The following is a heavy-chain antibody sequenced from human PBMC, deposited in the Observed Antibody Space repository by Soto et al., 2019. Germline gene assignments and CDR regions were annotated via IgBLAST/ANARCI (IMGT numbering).Heavy chain of an antibody. D-gene: IGHD2-2*01. CDR3: ATKGYCSSTSCDGFDY. CDR2: FDPEDGET. Sequence: ASVKVSCKVSGYTLTELSMHWVRQAPGKGLEWMGGFDPEDGETIYAQKFQGRVTMTEDTSTDTAYMELSGLRSEDTAVYYCATKGYCSSTSCDGFDYWGQGTLVTVSS. V-gene: IGHV1-24*01. J-gene: IGHJ4*02. CDR1: GYTLTELS.